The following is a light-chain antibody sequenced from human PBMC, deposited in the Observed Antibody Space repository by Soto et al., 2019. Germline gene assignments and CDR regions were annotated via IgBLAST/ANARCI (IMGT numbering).Light chain of an antibody. V-gene: IGKV1-9*01. CDR2: SAS. Sequence: IQLTPSPSSLSASLGDRVTITCQASRGISSYLAWYQQKPGKPPKLLVYSASTLQSGVPSRFSGSGSGPDFTLTISSLQPEDSATYFCQQLNSYPQTFGQGTRLEIK. CDR1: RGISSY. CDR3: QQLNSYPQT. J-gene: IGKJ5*01.